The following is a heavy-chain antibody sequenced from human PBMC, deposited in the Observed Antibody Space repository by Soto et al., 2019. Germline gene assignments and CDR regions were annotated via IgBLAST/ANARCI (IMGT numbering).Heavy chain of an antibody. Sequence: ASVKVSCKASGYTFTSYGISWVRQAPGQGLEWKGWINAYNGNTNYAQKLQGRVTMTTDTSTSTVYMELRSLISDDTAVYYCARDLEYCSSTSCYNWFDPWGQGTLVTVSS. V-gene: IGHV1-18*01. J-gene: IGHJ5*02. D-gene: IGHD2-2*01. CDR1: GYTFTSYG. CDR2: INAYNGNT. CDR3: ARDLEYCSSTSCYNWFDP.